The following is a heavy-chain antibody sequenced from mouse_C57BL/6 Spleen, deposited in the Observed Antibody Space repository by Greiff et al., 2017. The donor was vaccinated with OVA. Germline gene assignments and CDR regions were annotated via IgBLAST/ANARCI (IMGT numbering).Heavy chain of an antibody. V-gene: IGHV1-76*01. CDR1: GYTFTDYY. Sequence: VQLQQSGAELVRPGASVKLSCKASGYTFTDYYINWVKQRPGQGLEWIARIYPGSGNTYYNEKFKGKATLTAEKSSSTAYMQLSSLTSEDSAVYFCARDDYEKEYYFDYWGQGTTLTVSS. CDR3: ARDDYEKEYYFDY. D-gene: IGHD2-4*01. CDR2: IYPGSGNT. J-gene: IGHJ2*01.